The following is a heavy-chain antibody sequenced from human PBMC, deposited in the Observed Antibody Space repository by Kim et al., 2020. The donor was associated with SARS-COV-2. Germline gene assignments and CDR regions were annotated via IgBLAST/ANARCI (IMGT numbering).Heavy chain of an antibody. CDR1: GFTFSSYN. Sequence: GGSLRLSCAASGFTFSSYNMNWVRQAPGKGLEWVSYISGSSSYIYSADSVKGRFTISRDNAKNSLYLQMNSLRAEDTAVYYCARDSLGTVTNLPDYWGQGTLVTVSS. D-gene: IGHD4-17*01. CDR3: ARDSLGTVTNLPDY. V-gene: IGHV3-21*01. J-gene: IGHJ4*02. CDR2: ISGSSSYI.